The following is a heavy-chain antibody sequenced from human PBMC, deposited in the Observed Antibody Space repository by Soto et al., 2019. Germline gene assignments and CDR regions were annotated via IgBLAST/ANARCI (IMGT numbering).Heavy chain of an antibody. V-gene: IGHV2-5*02. CDR1: GFSLSTSGVG. J-gene: IGHJ5*02. CDR3: AQGTVTVAGIGDWFDP. CDR2: IYWDDDK. Sequence: QITLKESGPTLVKPTQTLTLTCTFSGFSLSTSGVGVGWIRQPPGKALEWLALIYWDDDKRYSPSLKSRLTITKETSKNQVVLTMTNKDPVDTATYYCAQGTVTVAGIGDWFDPWGQGTLVTVSS. D-gene: IGHD6-19*01.